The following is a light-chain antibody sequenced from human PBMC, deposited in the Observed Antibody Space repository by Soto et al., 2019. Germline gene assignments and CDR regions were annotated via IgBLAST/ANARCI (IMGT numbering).Light chain of an antibody. J-gene: IGKJ4*02. CDR2: GAS. CDR1: RSISTY. CDR3: QHYGSSSLT. Sequence: VCTLSPATLTLSTGESATLSCRASRSISTYLAWYQQKPGQAPRLLIYGASSRASGIPDRFSGSGSGTDFTLTISRLEPDDFAVYYCQHYGSSSLTFGGGTKVDI. V-gene: IGKV3-20*01.